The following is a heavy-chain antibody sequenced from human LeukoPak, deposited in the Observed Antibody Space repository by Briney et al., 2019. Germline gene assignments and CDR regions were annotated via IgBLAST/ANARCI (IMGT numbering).Heavy chain of an antibody. Sequence: TPSETLSLTCTVSGGSISSSSYYWGWIRQPPGKGLEWIGRIYTSGSTNYNPSLKSRVTMSVDTSKNQFSLKLSSVTAADTAVYYCARYEATEDWGQGTLVTVSS. D-gene: IGHD5-12*01. CDR3: ARYEATED. CDR2: IYTSGST. CDR1: GGSISSSSYY. J-gene: IGHJ4*02. V-gene: IGHV4-39*07.